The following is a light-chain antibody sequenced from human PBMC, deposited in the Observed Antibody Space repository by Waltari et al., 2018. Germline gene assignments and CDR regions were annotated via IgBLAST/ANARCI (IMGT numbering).Light chain of an antibody. CDR1: SSNIGSNY. V-gene: IGLV1-47*01. CDR3: AAWDDSLRGWV. J-gene: IGLJ3*02. Sequence: QSVLTQPPSASGTPGPRLTLPCSGSSSNIGSNYINWYQQLPGTAPKLLINRNNQRPSGVPDRFSGSKSGTSASLAISGLRSGDEADYYCAAWDDSLRGWVFGGGTKLTVL. CDR2: RNN.